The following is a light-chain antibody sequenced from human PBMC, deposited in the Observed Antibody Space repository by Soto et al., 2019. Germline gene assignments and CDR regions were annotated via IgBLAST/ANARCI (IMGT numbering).Light chain of an antibody. CDR2: GAS. CDR3: QQSFRTPQL. V-gene: IGKV1-39*01. Sequence: DIQVTQYPSSLSASVGDRVSITCRASQNIDKYLNWYQQKPGKAPEVLIYGASSLQSGVPSRFSGSGSGTDFTLTITSLRPEDFVTYYCQQSFRTPQLFGQGTKLEI. J-gene: IGKJ2*01. CDR1: QNIDKY.